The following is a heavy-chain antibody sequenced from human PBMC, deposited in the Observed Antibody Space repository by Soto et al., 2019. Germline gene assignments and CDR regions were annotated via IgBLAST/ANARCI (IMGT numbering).Heavy chain of an antibody. V-gene: IGHV4-61*01. J-gene: IGHJ4*02. CDR3: ARADSGYEIEADYFDY. D-gene: IGHD5-12*01. CDR2: IYYSGST. CDR1: GGSVSSGSYY. Sequence: PSETLSLTCTVSGGSVSSGSYYWSWIRQPPGKGLEWIGYIYYSGSTNYNPSLKSRVTISVDTSKNQFSLKLSSVTAADTAVYYCARADSGYEIEADYFDYWGQGTLVTVSS.